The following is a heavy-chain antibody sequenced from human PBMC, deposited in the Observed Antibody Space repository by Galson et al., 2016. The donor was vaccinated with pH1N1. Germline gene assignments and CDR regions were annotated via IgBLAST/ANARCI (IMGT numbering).Heavy chain of an antibody. D-gene: IGHD3-9*01. J-gene: IGHJ4*02. Sequence: SLRLSCAASGFTFSGFWMSWVRQAPAKGLEWVASIKRDASEKYYLDSAKGRWTISRDNVKNSLFLQLNNLRVDDTAVYYCVRLVDDAVTGYPLHFDFWGQGALVTV. CDR1: GFTFSGFW. CDR3: VRLVDDAVTGYPLHFDF. V-gene: IGHV3-7*01. CDR2: IKRDASEK.